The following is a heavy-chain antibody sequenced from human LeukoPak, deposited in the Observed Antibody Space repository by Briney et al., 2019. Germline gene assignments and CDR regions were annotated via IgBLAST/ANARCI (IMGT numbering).Heavy chain of an antibody. CDR1: GYTFTGYY. V-gene: IGHV1-2*04. CDR2: INPNSGGT. J-gene: IGHJ6*02. Sequence: GASVKVSCKASGYTFTGYYMHWVRQAPGQGLEWMGWINPNSGGTNYAQKFQGWVTMTRDTSISTAYMELSSLRSEDTAVYYCARVSTVRSVDYYYYGMDVWGQGTTVTVSS. CDR3: ARVSTVRSVDYYYYGMDV. D-gene: IGHD1-1*01.